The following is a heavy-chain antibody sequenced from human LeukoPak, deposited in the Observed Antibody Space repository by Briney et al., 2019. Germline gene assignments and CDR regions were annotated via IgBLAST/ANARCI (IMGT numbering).Heavy chain of an antibody. CDR2: IYSGGST. CDR1: GFTVGTNS. D-gene: IGHD5-18*01. Sequence: GGSLRLSSAASGFTVGTNSMSWVRQSPGKGPEWVSVIYSGGSTYYADSVNGRFTISRDNPKNSLYLQMNSLRAEDTAVYYCARGSGVQVWSSLDYWGQGTLVTVSS. J-gene: IGHJ4*02. CDR3: ARGSGVQVWSSLDY. V-gene: IGHV3-66*01.